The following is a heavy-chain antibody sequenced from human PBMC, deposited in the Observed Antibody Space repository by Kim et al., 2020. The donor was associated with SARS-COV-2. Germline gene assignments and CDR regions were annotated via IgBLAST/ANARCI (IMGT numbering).Heavy chain of an antibody. D-gene: IGHD3-3*01. CDR2: ISYDGSNK. J-gene: IGHJ6*02. CDR3: AKGDRPWYDFWSGPSGWNYYYYGMDV. V-gene: IGHV3-30*18. CDR1: GFTFSSYG. Sequence: GGSLRLSCAASGFTFSSYGMHWVRQAPGKGLEWVAVISYDGSNKYYADSVKGRFTISRDNSKNTLYLQMNSLRAEDTAVYYCAKGDRPWYDFWSGPSGWNYYYYGMDVWGQGTTVTVSS.